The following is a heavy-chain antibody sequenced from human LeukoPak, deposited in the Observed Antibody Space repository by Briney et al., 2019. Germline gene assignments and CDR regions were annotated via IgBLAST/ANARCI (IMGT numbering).Heavy chain of an antibody. Sequence: SETLSLTCTVSGGSISSGGYYWSWIRQHPGKGLEWIGYIYYSGSTYYNPSLKSRVTISVDTSKNQFSLKLSSVTAADTAVYYCARGPGTIYDYVWGSYRQTPYYFDYWGQGTLVTVSS. V-gene: IGHV4-31*03. D-gene: IGHD3-16*02. CDR3: ARGPGTIYDYVWGSYRQTPYYFDY. J-gene: IGHJ4*02. CDR1: GGSISSGGYY. CDR2: IYYSGST.